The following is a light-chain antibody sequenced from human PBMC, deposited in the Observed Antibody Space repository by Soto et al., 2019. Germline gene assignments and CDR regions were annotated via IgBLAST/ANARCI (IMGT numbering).Light chain of an antibody. Sequence: EIVMTQSPATLSVSPGERATLSCRASQSVSSDLAWYQQKPGQATRLLIYDASTRATGIPVRFSGSGSGTEFTLTISSLQSEDFALYYCQQYHKWPPLTFGGGMKVEI. CDR1: QSVSSD. CDR3: QQYHKWPPLT. CDR2: DAS. V-gene: IGKV3-15*01. J-gene: IGKJ4*01.